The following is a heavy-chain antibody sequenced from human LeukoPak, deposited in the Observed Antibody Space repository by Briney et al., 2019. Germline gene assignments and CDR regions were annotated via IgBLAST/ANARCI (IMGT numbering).Heavy chain of an antibody. J-gene: IGHJ4*02. Sequence: GGSLRLSCAASGFTFSSYGMSWVRQAPGKGLEWVSAISGSGGSTYYADSVKGRFTISRDNSKNTLYLQMNSLRAEDTAVYYCAKVAVLRYFEWVDYWGQGTLVTVSS. CDR2: ISGSGGST. D-gene: IGHD3-9*01. V-gene: IGHV3-23*01. CDR3: AKVAVLRYFEWVDY. CDR1: GFTFSSYG.